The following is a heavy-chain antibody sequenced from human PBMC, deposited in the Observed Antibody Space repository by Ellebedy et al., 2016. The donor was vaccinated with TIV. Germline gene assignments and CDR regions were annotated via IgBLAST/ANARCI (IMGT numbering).Heavy chain of an antibody. Sequence: PGGSLRLSCAASGFSFSSYAMSWVRQAPGKGLEWVSGIVGSGGSRYADSVKGRLTISRDNSKNTLFLQRNSPRAEDTAMYYCARGTFIPAAPFDPWGQGTLVTVSS. CDR3: ARGTFIPAAPFDP. D-gene: IGHD2/OR15-2a*01. CDR2: IVGSGGSR. J-gene: IGHJ5*02. CDR1: GFSFSSYA. V-gene: IGHV3-23*01.